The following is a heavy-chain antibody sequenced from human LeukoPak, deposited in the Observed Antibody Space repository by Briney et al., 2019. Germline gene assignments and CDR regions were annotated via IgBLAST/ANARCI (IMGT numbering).Heavy chain of an antibody. J-gene: IGHJ4*02. CDR2: IYYSGTT. CDR3: TRGVYIAAAQYAY. V-gene: IGHV4-59*01. Sequence: KPSETLSLTCTVSGGSISSYYWSWIRQPPGKGLEWIGYIYYSGTTNYNPSLKSRVTISVDTSKNQFSLKLSSVTAADTAVYYCTRGVYIAAAQYAYWGQGTLVTLSS. D-gene: IGHD6-13*01. CDR1: GGSISSYY.